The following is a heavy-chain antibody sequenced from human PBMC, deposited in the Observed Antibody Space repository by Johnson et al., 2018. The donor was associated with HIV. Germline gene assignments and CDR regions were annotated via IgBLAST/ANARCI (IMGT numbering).Heavy chain of an antibody. CDR2: IRYDGSNK. V-gene: IGHV3-30*02. CDR3: ARDIIAAAGISAFDI. Sequence: QVQLVESGGGVVQPGRSLRLSCAASGFTFSSYGMHWVRQAPGKGLEWVAFIRYDGSNKYYADSVKGRFTISRDNSKNTLYLQMNSLRAEDTAVYYCARDIIAAAGISAFDIWGQGTMVTVSS. J-gene: IGHJ3*02. D-gene: IGHD6-13*01. CDR1: GFTFSSYG.